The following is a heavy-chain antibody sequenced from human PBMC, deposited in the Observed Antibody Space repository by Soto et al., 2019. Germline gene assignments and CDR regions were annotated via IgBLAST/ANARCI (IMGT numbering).Heavy chain of an antibody. D-gene: IGHD6-13*01. CDR3: AREGIAAALDY. Sequence: EVQLVESGGGLVKPGGSLRLSCAASGFTFSSYSMNWVRQAPGKGLEWVSSISSSSSYIYYADSVKGRFTISRDNAKNSLYLQVNSLRAEDPAGYYCAREGIAAALDYWGQGTLVTVSS. CDR1: GFTFSSYS. J-gene: IGHJ4*02. CDR2: ISSSSSYI. V-gene: IGHV3-21*01.